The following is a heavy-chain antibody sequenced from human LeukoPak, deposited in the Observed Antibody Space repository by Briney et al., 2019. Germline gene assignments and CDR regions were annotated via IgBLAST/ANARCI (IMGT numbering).Heavy chain of an antibody. V-gene: IGHV4-4*07. Sequence: KPSETLSLTCTVSGRSIRSVYWNWIRQSAGKGLEWIGRIYATDLTNYNPSLKSRVTLSVDMSKNELSLTLKSVTAADTAVYYRARGFGSGTSPIDLWGQGALVTVSS. D-gene: IGHD3-10*01. CDR2: IYATDLT. CDR1: GRSIRSVY. J-gene: IGHJ5*02. CDR3: ARGFGSGTSPIDL.